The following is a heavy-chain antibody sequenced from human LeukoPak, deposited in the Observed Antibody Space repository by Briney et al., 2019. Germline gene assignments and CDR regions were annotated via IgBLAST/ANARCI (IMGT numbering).Heavy chain of an antibody. D-gene: IGHD2-2*01. Sequence: SETLSLTCTVPGGSTSSPRYYWGWIRQLPGKGLEWIGSVYYSGITYYNPSLNSRVTISVDTSKYQFSLKLNSVTAADTAVYYCARVLRVAAMPHYFGYWGQGTLVTVSS. CDR1: GGSTSSPRYY. CDR2: VYYSGIT. J-gene: IGHJ4*02. V-gene: IGHV4-39*07. CDR3: ARVLRVAAMPHYFGY.